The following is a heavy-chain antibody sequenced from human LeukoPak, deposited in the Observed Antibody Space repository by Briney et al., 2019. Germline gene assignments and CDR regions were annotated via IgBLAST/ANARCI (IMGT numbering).Heavy chain of an antibody. V-gene: IGHV1-8*01. CDR2: MNPNSGNT. Sequence: ASVKVSCTASGYTFTSYDINWVRQATGQGLEWMGWMNPNSGNTGYAQKFQGRVTMTRSTSISTAYMELSNLRFEDTAVYYCTRSVRNGHIDYWGQGTLVTVSS. J-gene: IGHJ4*02. CDR3: TRSVRNGHIDY. D-gene: IGHD2-21*01. CDR1: GYTFTSYD.